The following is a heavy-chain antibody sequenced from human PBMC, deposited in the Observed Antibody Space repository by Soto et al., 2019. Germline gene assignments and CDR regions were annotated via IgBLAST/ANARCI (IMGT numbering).Heavy chain of an antibody. CDR2: IYYSGTT. J-gene: IGHJ4*02. V-gene: IGHV4-28*01. Sequence: QVQLQESGPGLVKPSDTLSLTCAVSGYSISSSNWWGWIRQPPGKGLEWIGYIYYSGTTYYNPSLKSRVTMSVDTSQNKFSLKLTSVTAVDTAVYYCARREIQGPIDYWGQGTLVTVSS. D-gene: IGHD1-26*01. CDR3: ARREIQGPIDY. CDR1: GYSISSSNW.